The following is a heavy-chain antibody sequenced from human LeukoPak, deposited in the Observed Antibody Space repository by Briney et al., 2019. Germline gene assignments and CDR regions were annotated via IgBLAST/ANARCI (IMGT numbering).Heavy chain of an antibody. CDR2: ISGSGGST. D-gene: IGHD6-13*01. V-gene: IGHV3-23*01. Sequence: GGPLRLSCAASGFTFSSYAMSWVRQAPGKGLEWVSAISGSGGSTYYADSVKGRFTISRDNSKNTLYLQMNSLRAEDTAVYYCATTRRAAAGLDYWGQGTLVTVSS. J-gene: IGHJ4*02. CDR3: ATTRRAAAGLDY. CDR1: GFTFSSYA.